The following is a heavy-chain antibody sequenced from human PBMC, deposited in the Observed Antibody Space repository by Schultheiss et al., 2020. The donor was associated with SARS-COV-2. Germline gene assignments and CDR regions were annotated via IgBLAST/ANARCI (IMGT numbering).Heavy chain of an antibody. CDR3: ARDLMDSSRWYESPPPFDY. V-gene: IGHV1-18*01. CDR2: ISAYNGYT. D-gene: IGHD6-13*01. Sequence: ASVKVSCKASGYTFTNFGISWVRQAPGQGLEWMGWISAYNGYTNYAQRLQGRVTMTTDTSTSTAYMELRSLRSDDTAVYYCARDLMDSSRWYESPPPFDYWGQGTLVTVSS. J-gene: IGHJ4*02. CDR1: GYTFTNFG.